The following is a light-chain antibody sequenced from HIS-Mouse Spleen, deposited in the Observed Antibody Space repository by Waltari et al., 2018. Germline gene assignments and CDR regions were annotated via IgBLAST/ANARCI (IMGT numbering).Light chain of an antibody. V-gene: IGLV2-14*03. Sequence: QSALTQPASVSGSPGQSITISCTGTSSDVGGYNYVSWYQQHPGKAPNLRIYDVSNRPYGVSNRFSGSKSGNTASLTISGLQAEDEADYYCSSYTSSSTLVFGTGTKVTVL. CDR1: SSDVGGYNY. CDR3: SSYTSSSTLV. CDR2: DVS. J-gene: IGLJ1*01.